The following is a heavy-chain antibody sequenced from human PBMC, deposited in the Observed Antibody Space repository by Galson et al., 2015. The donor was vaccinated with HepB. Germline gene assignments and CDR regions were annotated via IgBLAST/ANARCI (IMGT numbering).Heavy chain of an antibody. J-gene: IGHJ4*02. CDR2: INSDGSKI. V-gene: IGHV3-74*01. CDR3: VRGPPGTPGY. Sequence: SLRLSCAVSGFTFSRYYMDWVRQAPGKGLVWVSRINSDGSKITSADSVKGRFTISRDNAKNTLFLQMNSLRAEDTAVYYCVRGPPGTPGYWGQGTLVTVSS. CDR1: GFTFSRYY.